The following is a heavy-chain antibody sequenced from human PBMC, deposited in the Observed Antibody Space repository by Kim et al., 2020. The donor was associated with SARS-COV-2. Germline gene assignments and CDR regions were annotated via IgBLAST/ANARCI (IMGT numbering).Heavy chain of an antibody. CDR2: INPGNGNT. Sequence: ASVKVSCKASGYTFTNYAMHWVRQAPGQRLEWVGWINPGNGNTKYSQKFQGRVTITRDTSASTAYMELSSLRSEDTAVYYCASPGSGGSWGQGTLVTVS. J-gene: IGHJ4*02. CDR1: GYTFTNYA. CDR3: ASPGSGGS. D-gene: IGHD2-15*01. V-gene: IGHV1-3*01.